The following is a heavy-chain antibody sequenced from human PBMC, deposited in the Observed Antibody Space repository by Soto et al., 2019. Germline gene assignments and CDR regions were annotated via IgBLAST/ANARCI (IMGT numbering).Heavy chain of an antibody. J-gene: IGHJ4*02. CDR1: GGSVSSGGYY. D-gene: IGHD5-18*01. V-gene: IGHV4-39*01. CDR2: IYYSGST. Sequence: PSETLSLTCTVSGGSVSSGGYYWSWIRQHPGKGLEWIGYIYYSGSTYYNPSLKSRVTISVDTSKNQFSLKLSSVTAADTAVYYCARQKTYSYGFSGPRDLDYWGQGTLVTVSS. CDR3: ARQKTYSYGFSGPRDLDY.